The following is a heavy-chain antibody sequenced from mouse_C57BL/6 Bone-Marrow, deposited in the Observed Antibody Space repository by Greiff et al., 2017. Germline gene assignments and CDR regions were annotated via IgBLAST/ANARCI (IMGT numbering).Heavy chain of an antibody. V-gene: IGHV1-78*01. CDR2: IYPRDGST. CDR1: GYTFTDHT. D-gene: IGHD2-4*01. Sequence: VQLQQSDAELVKPGASVKISCKVSGYTFTDHTIHWMKQRPEPGLEWIGYIYPRDGSTKYNEKFKGKATLTADKSSSTAYMQLNSLTSEDSAVYFCARHLIYYDYDGGFAYWGQGTLVTVSA. CDR3: ARHLIYYDYDGGFAY. J-gene: IGHJ3*01.